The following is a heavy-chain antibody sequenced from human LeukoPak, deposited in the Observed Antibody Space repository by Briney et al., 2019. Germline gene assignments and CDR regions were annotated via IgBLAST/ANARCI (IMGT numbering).Heavy chain of an antibody. CDR3: AKDSSLAAADY. J-gene: IGHJ4*02. CDR1: GFTFTTYG. Sequence: PGGSLRLSCAASGFTFTTYGMHWVRQAPGKGPEWVAIIWYDGSDKYYADSVKGRFTISRDNSKNTLYLQMNSLRAEDTAVYYCAKDSSLAAADYWGQGTLVTVSS. CDR2: IWYDGSDK. V-gene: IGHV3-30*02. D-gene: IGHD6-13*01.